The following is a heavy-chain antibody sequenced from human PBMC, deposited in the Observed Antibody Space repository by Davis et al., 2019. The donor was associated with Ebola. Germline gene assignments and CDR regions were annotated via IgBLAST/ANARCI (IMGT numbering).Heavy chain of an antibody. V-gene: IGHV1-69*13. Sequence: SVKVSCKVSGGTFSSNAISWVRQAPGQGLEWMGGITPILKTVNYAQKFQGRVTITADESTSTAYLELSSLRSEDTAVYYCARDRAYYYATSGYWAAFDIWGQGTMVTVS. J-gene: IGHJ3*02. CDR1: GGTFSSNA. CDR2: ITPILKTV. D-gene: IGHD3-22*01. CDR3: ARDRAYYYATSGYWAAFDI.